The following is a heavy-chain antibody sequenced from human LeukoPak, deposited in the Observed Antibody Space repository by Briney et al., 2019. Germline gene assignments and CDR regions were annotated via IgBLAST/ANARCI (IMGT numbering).Heavy chain of an antibody. CDR3: ARCWANIGSYHYYYMDV. J-gene: IGHJ6*03. V-gene: IGHV3-11*04. D-gene: IGHD2-15*01. CDR1: GFTFSDYY. CDR2: ISLSGTTI. Sequence: GALRLSCAASGFTFSDYYMIWIRQAPGKGLEWVSYISLSGTTIYYADPVKGRFTIPRDNAKNSLYLQMNSLRAEDTAVYYCARCWANIGSYHYYYMDVWGKGTTVTVSS.